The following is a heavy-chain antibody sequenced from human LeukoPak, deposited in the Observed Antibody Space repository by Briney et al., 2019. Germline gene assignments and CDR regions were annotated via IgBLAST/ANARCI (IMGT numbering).Heavy chain of an antibody. CDR3: ARSAREGRWAAATYYFDY. D-gene: IGHD6-13*01. V-gene: IGHV1-2*04. CDR2: INPNSGGT. CDR1: GYTFTGYY. J-gene: IGHJ4*02. Sequence: ASVKVSCKASGYTFTGYYMHWVRQAPGQGLEWMGWINPNSGGTNYAQKFQGWVTMTRDTSISTAYMELSRLRSDDTAVYYCARSAREGRWAAATYYFDYWGQGTLVTVSS.